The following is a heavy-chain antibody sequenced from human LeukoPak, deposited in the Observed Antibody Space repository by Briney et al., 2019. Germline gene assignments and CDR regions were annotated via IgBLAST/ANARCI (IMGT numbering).Heavy chain of an antibody. CDR2: ISGSGGNT. J-gene: IGHJ4*02. Sequence: GGSLRLSCAASGFTFSNYAMTWVRQAPGKGLEWVSTISGSGGNTYFADSVKGRFTLSRDNSKNTLHLQMNSLGAEDTAVYYCAKLGRYYYDSSGYYLGYWGQGTLVTVSS. V-gene: IGHV3-23*01. D-gene: IGHD3-22*01. CDR1: GFTFSNYA. CDR3: AKLGRYYYDSSGYYLGY.